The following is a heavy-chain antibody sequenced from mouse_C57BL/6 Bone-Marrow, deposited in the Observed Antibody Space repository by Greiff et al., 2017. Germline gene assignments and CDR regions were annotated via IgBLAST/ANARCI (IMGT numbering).Heavy chain of an antibody. J-gene: IGHJ4*01. Sequence: EVMLVESGGGLVQPGGSLKLSCAASGFTFSDYYMYWVRQTPEKRLEWVAYISNGGGSTYYPDTVKGRFTISRDNAKNTLYLQMSRLKSEDTAMYYCARHVYYYGSSYAMDYWGQGTSVTGSS. CDR3: ARHVYYYGSSYAMDY. D-gene: IGHD1-1*01. V-gene: IGHV5-12*01. CDR2: ISNGGGST. CDR1: GFTFSDYY.